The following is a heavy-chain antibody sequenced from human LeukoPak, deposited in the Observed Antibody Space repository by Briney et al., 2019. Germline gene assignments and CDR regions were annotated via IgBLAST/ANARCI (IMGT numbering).Heavy chain of an antibody. CDR1: GFTFDDYA. CDR2: ISWNSGSI. D-gene: IGHD6-19*01. CDR3: AKEPGGGWRTIDY. Sequence: PGGSLRLSCAASGFTFDDYAMHWVRQAPGKGLEWVSGISWNSGSIGYADSVKGRFTISRDNAKNSLYLQMNSLRADDTALYYCAKEPGGGWRTIDYWGQGTLVTVSS. J-gene: IGHJ4*02. V-gene: IGHV3-9*01.